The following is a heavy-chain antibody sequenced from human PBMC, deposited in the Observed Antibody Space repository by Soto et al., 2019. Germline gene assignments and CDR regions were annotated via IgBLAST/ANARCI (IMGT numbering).Heavy chain of an antibody. Sequence: QVQLVESGGGVVQPGRSLRLSCAASGFSFSSYGMHWVRQAPGKGLEWVAVISYDGSNKYYADSVKGRFTVSRDNSKNTLYLQMNSLRAEDTAVYYCARVIAAAGRGTPYYWGQGTLVTVSS. CDR1: GFSFSSYG. CDR3: ARVIAAAGRGTPYY. J-gene: IGHJ4*02. CDR2: ISYDGSNK. V-gene: IGHV3-30-3*01. D-gene: IGHD6-13*01.